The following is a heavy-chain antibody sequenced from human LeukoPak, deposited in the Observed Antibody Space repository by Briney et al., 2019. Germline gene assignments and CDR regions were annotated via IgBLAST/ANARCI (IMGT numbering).Heavy chain of an antibody. Sequence: PGGSLRLSCVASGLRFRNYSMHWVRQAPGKGLEWVAVIWYDGSNQYYVDSVKGRFTVSRDNAKNTLYLQMDSLRAEDTAVYYCATDRNAGKYYDFWGQGTLVTVSS. CDR1: GLRFRNYS. V-gene: IGHV3-33*01. J-gene: IGHJ4*02. CDR2: IWYDGSNQ. CDR3: ATDRNAGKYYDF. D-gene: IGHD3-3*01.